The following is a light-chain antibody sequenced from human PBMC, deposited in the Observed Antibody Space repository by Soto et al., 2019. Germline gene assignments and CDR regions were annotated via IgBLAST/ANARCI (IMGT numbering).Light chain of an antibody. CDR3: QQYTSYSRA. CDR2: DAS. V-gene: IGKV1-5*01. J-gene: IGKJ1*01. Sequence: DIQMTQSPSTLSASVGDRVTITCRASQSISHFLAWYQQKPGKVPKLLIYDASNLGSGVPSRFSGSGSGTDFTLTISGLQPDDFTTYYCQQYTSYSRAFGQGITVDIK. CDR1: QSISHF.